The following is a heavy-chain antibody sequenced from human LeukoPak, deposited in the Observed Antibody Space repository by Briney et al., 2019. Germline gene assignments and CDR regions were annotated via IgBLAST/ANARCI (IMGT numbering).Heavy chain of an antibody. V-gene: IGHV1-18*01. CDR3: ARSPRVVTRLDY. J-gene: IGHJ4*02. D-gene: IGHD4-23*01. CDR2: INPVNDNT. CDR1: GYTFTNYG. Sequence: ASVKVSCKASGYTFTNYGISWVRQAPGQDPEWMGWINPVNDNTDYAQKFQGRVTVTTDTSTTTVYMELRSLRSDDTAMYFCARSPRVVTRLDYWGQGTLVTVSS.